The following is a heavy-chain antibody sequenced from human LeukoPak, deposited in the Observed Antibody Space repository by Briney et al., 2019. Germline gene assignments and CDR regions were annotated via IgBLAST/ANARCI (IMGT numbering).Heavy chain of an antibody. CDR3: ARVSSSSWYKDY. CDR1: GGSFSGYY. Sequence: PSETLSLTCAVYGGSFSGYYWSWIRQPPGKGLEWIGEINHSGSTNYNPSLKSRVTISVDTSKNQFSLKLSSVTAADTAVYYCARVSSSSWYKDYWGQGTLVTVSS. V-gene: IGHV4-34*01. D-gene: IGHD6-13*01. CDR2: INHSGST. J-gene: IGHJ4*02.